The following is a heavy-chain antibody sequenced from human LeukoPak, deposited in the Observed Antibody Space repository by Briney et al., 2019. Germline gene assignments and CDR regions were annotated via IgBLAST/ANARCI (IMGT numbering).Heavy chain of an antibody. Sequence: SETLSLTCAVYGGSFSGYYWSWIRQPPGKGLEWIGEINHSGSTNYNPSLKSRVTISVDTSKNQFSLKLSPVTAADTAVYYCATKMSIAARLYYYMDVWGKGTTVTVSS. CDR1: GGSFSGYY. V-gene: IGHV4-34*01. J-gene: IGHJ6*03. CDR3: ATKMSIAARLYYYMDV. CDR2: INHSGST. D-gene: IGHD6-6*01.